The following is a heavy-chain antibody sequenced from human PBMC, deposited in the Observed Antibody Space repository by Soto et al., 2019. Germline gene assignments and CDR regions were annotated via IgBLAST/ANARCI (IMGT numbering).Heavy chain of an antibody. CDR3: ARQERPVTTYYYYGMDV. CDR1: GYSFTSYW. CDR2: IYPDDSDT. J-gene: IGHJ6*02. Sequence: GESLKISCKCSGYSFTSYWIGWVRQMSGKGLEWMGIIYPDDSDTRYSPSFQGQVTISADKSISTAYLQWSSLKASDTAMYYCARQERPVTTYYYYGMDVWGQGTAVTVSS. V-gene: IGHV5-51*01. D-gene: IGHD4-17*01.